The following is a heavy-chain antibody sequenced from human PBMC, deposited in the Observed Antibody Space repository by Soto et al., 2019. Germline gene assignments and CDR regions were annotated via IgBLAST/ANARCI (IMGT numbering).Heavy chain of an antibody. V-gene: IGHV1-2*04. D-gene: IGHD3-3*01. CDR3: ARGIFGVVPLNPGSRLRPYYFDY. CDR2: INPNSGGT. J-gene: IGHJ4*02. CDR1: GYTFTGYY. Sequence: ASVKVSCKASGYTFTGYYMHWVRQAPGQGLEWMGWINPNSGGTNYAQKFQGWVTMTRDTSISTAYMELSRLRSDDTVVYYCARGIFGVVPLNPGSRLRPYYFDYWGQGTLVTVSS.